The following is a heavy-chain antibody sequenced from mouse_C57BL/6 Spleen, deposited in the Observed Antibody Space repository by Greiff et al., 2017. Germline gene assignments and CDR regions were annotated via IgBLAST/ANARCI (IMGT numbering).Heavy chain of an antibody. CDR1: GFNIKDYY. J-gene: IGHJ4*01. CDR2: IDPEDGET. D-gene: IGHD6-1*01. V-gene: IGHV14-2*01. CDR3: AFPLFREGAMDY. Sequence: VQLQQSGAELVKPGASVKLSCTASGFNIKDYYMHWVKQRTEQGLEWIGRIDPEDGETIYAPKFQGKATITADTSSNTAYLQLSSLTSEDTAVYYCAFPLFREGAMDYWGQGTSVTVSS.